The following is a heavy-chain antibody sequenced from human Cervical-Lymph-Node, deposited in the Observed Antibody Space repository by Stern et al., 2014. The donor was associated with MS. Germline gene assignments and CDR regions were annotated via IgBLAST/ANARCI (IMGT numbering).Heavy chain of an antibody. V-gene: IGHV4-61*02. J-gene: IGHJ5*01. CDR2: IYSSERV. Sequence: QVQLQESGPGLVKPSQTLSLTCTVSGGSISSGSHYWSWILQPAGQGLVWVGRIYSSERVDYNPSFRGRVTMSVDTSKDQFSREQRSVTAADTAMYYCAREWIYEVSWFDSWGQGSLVIVSS. D-gene: IGHD5/OR15-5a*01. CDR1: GGSISSGSHY. CDR3: AREWIYEVSWFDS.